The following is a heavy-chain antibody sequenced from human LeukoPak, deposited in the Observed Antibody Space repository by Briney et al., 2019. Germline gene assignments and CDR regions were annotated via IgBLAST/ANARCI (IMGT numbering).Heavy chain of an antibody. V-gene: IGHV3-23*01. CDR3: AKGHGLLWFGEEDY. Sequence: GGSLRLSCAASGFTFSSYAMSWVRQAPGKRLEWVSAISGSGGSTYYADSVKGRFTISRDNSKNTLYLQMNSLRAEDTAVYYCAKGHGLLWFGEEDYWGQGTLVTVSS. CDR2: ISGSGGST. CDR1: GFTFSSYA. J-gene: IGHJ4*02. D-gene: IGHD3-10*01.